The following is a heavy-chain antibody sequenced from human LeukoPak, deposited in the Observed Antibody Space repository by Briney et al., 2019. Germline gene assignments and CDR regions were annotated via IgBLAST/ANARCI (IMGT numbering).Heavy chain of an antibody. D-gene: IGHD3-22*01. CDR2: IYYSGST. J-gene: IGHJ3*02. CDR3: VRAGITTYYYDSSGYYLFAFDI. V-gene: IGHV4-59*01. CDR1: GGSISSYY. Sequence: SETLSLTCTVSGGSISSYYWSWIPQPPGKGLEWIGYIYYSGSTNYNPSLKSRVTISVDTSKNQFSLKLSSVTAADTAVYYCVRAGITTYYYDSSGYYLFAFDIWGQGTMVTVSS.